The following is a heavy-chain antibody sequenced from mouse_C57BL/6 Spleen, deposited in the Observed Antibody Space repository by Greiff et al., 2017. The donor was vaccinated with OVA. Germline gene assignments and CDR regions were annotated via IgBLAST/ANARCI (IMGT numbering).Heavy chain of an antibody. Sequence: EVQLQQSGPELVKPGASVKISCKASGYTFTDYYMNWVKQSHGKSLEWIGDINPNNGGTSYNQKFKGKATLTVDKSSSTAYMELRSLTSEDSAVYYCASLLTPYYAMDYWGQGTSVTVSS. D-gene: IGHD4-1*01. CDR2: INPNNGGT. CDR3: ASLLTPYYAMDY. J-gene: IGHJ4*01. CDR1: GYTFTDYY. V-gene: IGHV1-26*01.